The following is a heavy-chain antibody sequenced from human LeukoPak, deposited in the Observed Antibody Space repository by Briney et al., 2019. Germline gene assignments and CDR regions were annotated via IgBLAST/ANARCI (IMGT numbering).Heavy chain of an antibody. V-gene: IGHV4-39*01. J-gene: IGHJ4*02. Sequence: SETLSLTCTVSGGSIGSSSYYWGWIRQPPGKGLEWIGSIYYSGSTYYNPSLKSRVTISVDTSKNQFSLKLSSVTAADTAVYYCAFGYSNYYFDYWGQGTLVTVSS. CDR2: IYYSGST. D-gene: IGHD2-15*01. CDR3: AFGYSNYYFDY. CDR1: GGSIGSSSYY.